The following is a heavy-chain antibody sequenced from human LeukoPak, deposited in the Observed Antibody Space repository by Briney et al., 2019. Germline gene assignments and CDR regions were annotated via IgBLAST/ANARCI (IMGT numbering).Heavy chain of an antibody. V-gene: IGHV4-4*07. D-gene: IGHD4-17*01. CDR1: GGSMTSYY. CDR2: IYSSGST. Sequence: SETLSLTCTVSGGSMTSYYWNWIRQPAGRGLEWIGRIYSSGSTNYNPSLKSRVTMSVDTSNNQFSLNLTSVTAADTAVYYCGRDGDDYGDYPNWFDPWGQGTLVTVSS. CDR3: GRDGDDYGDYPNWFDP. J-gene: IGHJ5*02.